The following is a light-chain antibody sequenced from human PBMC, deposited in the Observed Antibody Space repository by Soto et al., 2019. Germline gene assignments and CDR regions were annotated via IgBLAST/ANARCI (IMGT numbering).Light chain of an antibody. CDR1: SSDVGGYDY. V-gene: IGLV2-14*01. CDR2: EVS. J-gene: IGLJ1*01. Sequence: QSVLTQPASVSGSPGQSITIACTGTSSDVGGYDYVSWFQQNPRKAPKLTIFEVSNRPSGVSYRFSGSKSGNTASLAISGLEAEDEATYYCSSYSSSSTLVFGTGTKVTVL. CDR3: SSYSSSSTLV.